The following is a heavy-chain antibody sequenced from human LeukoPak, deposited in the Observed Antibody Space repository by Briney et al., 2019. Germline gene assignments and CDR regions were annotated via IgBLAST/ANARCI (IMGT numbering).Heavy chain of an antibody. Sequence: GGSLRLSCAASGFTFSSYWMHWVRQAPGKGLVWDSRINSDGSSTSYADSVKGRFTISRDNAKNTLYLQMNSLRAEDTAVYYCARFAYVSGSYNYYGMDVWGQGTTVTVSS. V-gene: IGHV3-74*01. D-gene: IGHD3-16*01. CDR1: GFTFSSYW. J-gene: IGHJ6*02. CDR2: INSDGSST. CDR3: ARFAYVSGSYNYYGMDV.